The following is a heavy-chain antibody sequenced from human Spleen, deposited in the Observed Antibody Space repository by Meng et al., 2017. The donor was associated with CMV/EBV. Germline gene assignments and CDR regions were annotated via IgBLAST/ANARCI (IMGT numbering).Heavy chain of an antibody. Sequence: YGWSFSGYYWGWIRQPPGKGLEWIGEINHSGSTNYNPSLKSRVTISVDTSKNQFSLKLSSVTAADTAVYYCARGIVVVPAAPGWFDPWGQGTLVTVSS. J-gene: IGHJ5*02. D-gene: IGHD2-2*01. CDR2: INHSGST. CDR1: GWSFSGYY. V-gene: IGHV4-34*01. CDR3: ARGIVVVPAAPGWFDP.